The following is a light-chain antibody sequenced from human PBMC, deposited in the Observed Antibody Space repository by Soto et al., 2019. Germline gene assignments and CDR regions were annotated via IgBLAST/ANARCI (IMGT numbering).Light chain of an antibody. J-gene: IGLJ2*01. CDR1: SSDVGGYDY. CDR2: DVS. CDR3: SSYTSSSHVV. Sequence: QSALTQPASVSGSPGQSITISCTGASSDVGGYDYVSWYQQHPGKAPKLMIYDVSNRPSGVSNRFSGSKSGNTASLTISGLQAEDEGDYYCSSYTSSSHVVFGGGTQLTVL. V-gene: IGLV2-14*01.